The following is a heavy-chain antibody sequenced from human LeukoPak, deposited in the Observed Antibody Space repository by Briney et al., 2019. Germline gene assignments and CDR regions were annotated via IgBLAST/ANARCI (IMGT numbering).Heavy chain of an antibody. Sequence: GASVKVSCKXSGYTFTGYYMHWVRQAPGQGLEGMGWINPNSGGTNYSQKFQGRVTMTRDTSISTAYMELSRLRSDDTAVYYCARQYQLLGGDAFDIWGQGTMVTVSS. V-gene: IGHV1-2*02. CDR2: INPNSGGT. D-gene: IGHD2-2*01. CDR1: GYTFTGYY. CDR3: ARQYQLLGGDAFDI. J-gene: IGHJ3*02.